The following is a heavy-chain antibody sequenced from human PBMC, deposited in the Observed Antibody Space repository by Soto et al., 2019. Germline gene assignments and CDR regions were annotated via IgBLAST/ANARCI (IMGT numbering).Heavy chain of an antibody. CDR1: DDSINSDKYY. CDR3: ATLEGLATISYYFDF. CDR2: IYYRGNA. J-gene: IGHJ4*02. V-gene: IGHV4-39*01. D-gene: IGHD3-9*01. Sequence: SETLSLTCSVSDDSINSDKYYWGWIRQPPGKGLEWIGSIYYRGNAYYNPSLQTRVTISLDKSKSQFSLKLNSVTAADSAVYFCATLEGLATISYYFDFWGPGALVTVSS.